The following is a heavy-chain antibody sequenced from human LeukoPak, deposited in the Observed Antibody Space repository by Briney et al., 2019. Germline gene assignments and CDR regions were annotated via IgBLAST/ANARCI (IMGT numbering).Heavy chain of an antibody. D-gene: IGHD6-13*01. CDR2: INSDGSST. CDR3: AKGPGSSWSYFAY. CDR1: GFTFSSYW. J-gene: IGHJ4*02. Sequence: GGSLRLSCAASGFTFSSYWMHWVRQAPGKGLVWVSRINSDGSSTSYADSVKGRFTISRDNSKNTLYLQMNSLRADDTALYYCAKGPGSSWSYFAYWGQGTLVTVSS. V-gene: IGHV3-74*01.